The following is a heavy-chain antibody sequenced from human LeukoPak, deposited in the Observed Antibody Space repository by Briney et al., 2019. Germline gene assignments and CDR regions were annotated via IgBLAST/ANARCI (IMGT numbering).Heavy chain of an antibody. CDR1: GGSISSYY. V-gene: IGHV4-59*01. J-gene: IGHJ6*02. CDR3: SGSTSRYGYYYYGMDV. CDR2: IYYSGST. D-gene: IGHD2-2*01. Sequence: SETLSLTCTVSGGSISSYYWSWIRQPPGKGLEWIGYIYYSGSTNYNPSLKRRVTISVDTSKNQFSLKLSSVTAADTAVYYCSGSTSRYGYYYYGMDVWGQGTTVTVSS.